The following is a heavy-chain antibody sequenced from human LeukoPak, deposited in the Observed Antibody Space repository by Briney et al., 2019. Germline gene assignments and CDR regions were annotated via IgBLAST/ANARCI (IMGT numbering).Heavy chain of an antibody. Sequence: GGSLRLSCAASGLTFNSYGMHWVRQAPGKGLEWVAFIRYDGSNKYYADSVKGRFTISRDNSKNTLYLQMNRLRAEDTAVYYCAKTEVPAATRGAIDYWGQGTLVTVSS. CDR1: GLTFNSYG. V-gene: IGHV3-30*02. CDR2: IRYDGSNK. CDR3: AKTEVPAATRGAIDY. J-gene: IGHJ4*02. D-gene: IGHD2-2*01.